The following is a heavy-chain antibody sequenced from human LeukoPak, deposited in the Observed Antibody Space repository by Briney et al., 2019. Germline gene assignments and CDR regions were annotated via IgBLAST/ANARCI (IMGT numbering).Heavy chain of an antibody. Sequence: PGGSLRLSCAASGFTFSDYSMNWVRQAPGKGLEWVSYISSSGSTIYYADSVKGRFTISRDNAKNSLYLQMNSLRAEDTAVYYCAGGGSPPLGAFDIWGQGTMVTVSS. J-gene: IGHJ3*02. D-gene: IGHD1-26*01. CDR3: AGGGSPPLGAFDI. CDR1: GFTFSDYS. CDR2: ISSSGSTI. V-gene: IGHV3-48*04.